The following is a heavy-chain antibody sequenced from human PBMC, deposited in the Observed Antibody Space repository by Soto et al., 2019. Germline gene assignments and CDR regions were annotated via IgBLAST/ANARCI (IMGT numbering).Heavy chain of an antibody. CDR3: ARGDGDYYDGNGYLGRH. V-gene: IGHV3-74*01. CDR2: IKSDGSGT. J-gene: IGHJ4*02. Sequence: EVQLVESGGGLVQPGGSLTLSCAASGFTFSSYWMHWVRQAPGKGLVWVARIKSDGSGTIYADSVKGRLTISRDNARNTLYLQMNSLRAEDTAVYFCARGDGDYYDGNGYLGRHGGQGPLVTVSS. CDR1: GFTFSSYW. D-gene: IGHD3-22*01.